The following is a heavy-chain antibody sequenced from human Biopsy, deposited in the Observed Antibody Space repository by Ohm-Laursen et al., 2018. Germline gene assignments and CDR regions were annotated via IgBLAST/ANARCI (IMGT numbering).Heavy chain of an antibody. D-gene: IGHD1-26*01. J-gene: IGHJ2*01. CDR3: ARHAPSYSGSYWRYFDL. CDR2: IYYTGST. V-gene: IGHV4-59*08. Sequence: TLSLTCAVFGKTFSDYQWSWIRQPPGKGLEWIGYIYYTGSTNYNPSLKSRVTISVDTSMNHLSLRLTFVTAADTAVYYCARHAPSYSGSYWRYFDLWGRGTLVTVSS. CDR1: GKTFSDYQ.